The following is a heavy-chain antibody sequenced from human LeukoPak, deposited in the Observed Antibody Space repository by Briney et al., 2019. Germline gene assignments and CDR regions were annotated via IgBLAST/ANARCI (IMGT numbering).Heavy chain of an antibody. CDR2: IKQDGNEK. D-gene: IGHD1-26*01. CDR1: GFTFSSCW. CDR3: ARLMGERSLFDY. V-gene: IGHV3-7*02. J-gene: IGHJ4*02. Sequence: GGSLRLSCAASGFTFSSCWMTWVRQAPGKGLEWVANIKQDGNEKYYVDSVKGRFSIPRDNAKNSVYLQMNSLRAEDTAVYYCARLMGERSLFDYWGQGVLVTVSS.